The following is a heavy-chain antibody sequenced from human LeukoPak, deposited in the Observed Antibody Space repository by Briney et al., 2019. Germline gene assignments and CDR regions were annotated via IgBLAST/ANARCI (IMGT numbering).Heavy chain of an antibody. J-gene: IGHJ3*02. CDR3: ARGQPALDAFDI. D-gene: IGHD2-2*01. Sequence: PSETLSLTCAVYGGSFSGYYWSWIRQPPGKGLEWIGEINHSGSTNYNPSLKSRVTISVDTSKNQFSLKLSSVTAADTAVYYCARGQPALDAFDIWGQGTMVTVSS. CDR1: GGSFSGYY. V-gene: IGHV4-34*01. CDR2: INHSGST.